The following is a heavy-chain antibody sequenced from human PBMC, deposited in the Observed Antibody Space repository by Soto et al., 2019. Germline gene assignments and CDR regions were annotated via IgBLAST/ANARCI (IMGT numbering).Heavy chain of an antibody. CDR2: IYYSGST. D-gene: IGHD3-3*01. CDR3: ARGGVDRAKYSVFWRGYPPSYYYYYGREG. Sequence: SETLSLTCTVSGGSISSGGYYWSWIRQHPGKGLEWIGYIYYSGSTYYNPSLKSRVTISVDTSKNQFSLKLSSVTAADTAVYYCARGGVDRAKYSVFWRGYPPSYYYYYGREGWDQGTTIIVSS. J-gene: IGHJ6*02. V-gene: IGHV4-31*03. CDR1: GGSISSGGYY.